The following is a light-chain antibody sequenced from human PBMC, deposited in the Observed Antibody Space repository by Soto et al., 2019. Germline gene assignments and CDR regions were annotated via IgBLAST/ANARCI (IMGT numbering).Light chain of an antibody. Sequence: DIPMTQSPSTLSASIGDRVTITCRATQSISKLLAWYQQKPGKAPKLLIYDASSLESGVPSRFSGSGSGTEFSLTISSLQPDDFATYYCQHRRTFGQGTKVESK. CDR2: DAS. J-gene: IGKJ1*01. CDR3: QHRRT. V-gene: IGKV1-5*01. CDR1: QSISKL.